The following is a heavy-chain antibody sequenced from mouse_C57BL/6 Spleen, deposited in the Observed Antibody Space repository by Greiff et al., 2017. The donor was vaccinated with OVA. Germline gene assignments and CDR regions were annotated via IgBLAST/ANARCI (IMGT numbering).Heavy chain of an antibody. CDR2: IYPRDGST. CDR3: ARAGANWDETWFAY. V-gene: IGHV1-85*01. Sequence: VQLQQSGPELVKPGASVKLSCKASGYTFTSYDINWVKQRPGQGLEWIGWIYPRDGSTKYNEKFKGTATLTVDTSSSTAYLELHSLTSEDAAVYFCARAGANWDETWFAYWGQGTLVTVSA. CDR1: GYTFTSYD. J-gene: IGHJ3*01. D-gene: IGHD4-1*01.